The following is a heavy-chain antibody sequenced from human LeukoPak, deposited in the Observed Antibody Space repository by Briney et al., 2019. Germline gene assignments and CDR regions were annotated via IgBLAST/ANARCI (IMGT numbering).Heavy chain of an antibody. CDR3: ARLPRYGGYDHFDY. V-gene: IGHV4-59*12. CDR2: IYYRGTT. J-gene: IGHJ4*02. Sequence: SETLSLTCTVSGDPIDSYYWSWVRQPPGKGLEWIGYIYYRGTTSYNPFLKSRVTISVDTSKNQFSLKLNSVTAADTAVYYCARLPRYGGYDHFDYWGQGILVIVSS. CDR1: GDPIDSYY. D-gene: IGHD5-12*01.